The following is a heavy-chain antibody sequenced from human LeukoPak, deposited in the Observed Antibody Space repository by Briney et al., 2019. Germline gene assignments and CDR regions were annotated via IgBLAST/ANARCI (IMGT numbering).Heavy chain of an antibody. CDR3: AAMTSVTTGDY. Sequence: GGSLRLSCAASGFTFTSYTMNWVRQAPGKGLEWVSSISSGSSYIYYADSMKGRFTISRDNAKNSLYLQMHSLRAEDTAVYYCAAMTSVTTGDYWGQGTLVTVSS. CDR1: GFTFTSYT. CDR2: ISSGSSYI. D-gene: IGHD4-11*01. J-gene: IGHJ4*02. V-gene: IGHV3-21*01.